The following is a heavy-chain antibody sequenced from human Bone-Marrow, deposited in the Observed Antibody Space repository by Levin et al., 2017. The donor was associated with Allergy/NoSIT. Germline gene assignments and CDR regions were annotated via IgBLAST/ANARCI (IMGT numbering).Heavy chain of an antibody. CDR3: ARGGDSAYHT. V-gene: IGHV1-69*04. CDR2: ITPMVGVT. J-gene: IGHJ5*02. Sequence: SVKVSCKASGHTFSTYLIDWVRQAPGQGLEWMGRITPMVGVTNYAQKFQGRVTITADTSTSTSYMELISLKSGDTAIYYCARGGDSAYHTWGQGTLVTVSS. D-gene: IGHD5-12*01. CDR1: GHTFSTYL.